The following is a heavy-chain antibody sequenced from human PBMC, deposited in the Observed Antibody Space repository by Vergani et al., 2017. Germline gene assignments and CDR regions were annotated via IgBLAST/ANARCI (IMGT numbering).Heavy chain of an antibody. Sequence: QVQLVQSGAEVKKPGASVKVSCKVSGYTLTELSMHWVRQVPGKGLEWMGGFDPEDGETVYALKFQGRVTMTEDTSTDTAYMELSSLRSEDTAVYYCVSSVPPAISRYNYYMDVWGKGTTVTVSS. J-gene: IGHJ6*03. V-gene: IGHV1-24*01. D-gene: IGHD2-2*02. CDR1: GYTLTELS. CDR2: FDPEDGET. CDR3: VSSVPPAISRYNYYMDV.